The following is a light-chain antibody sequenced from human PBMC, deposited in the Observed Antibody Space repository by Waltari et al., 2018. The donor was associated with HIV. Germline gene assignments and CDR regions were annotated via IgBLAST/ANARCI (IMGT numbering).Light chain of an antibody. CDR2: SNN. Sequence: QSVLTQPPSASGTPGQRVTISCSGRSSTIGSNTVHWYQQLPGTAPNLLIYSNNQRPSGVPDRFSGSKSGTSASLAISGLQSEDEADYYCAAWDDSLNGHVVFGGGTKLTVL. V-gene: IGLV1-44*01. J-gene: IGLJ2*01. CDR3: AAWDDSLNGHVV. CDR1: SSTIGSNT.